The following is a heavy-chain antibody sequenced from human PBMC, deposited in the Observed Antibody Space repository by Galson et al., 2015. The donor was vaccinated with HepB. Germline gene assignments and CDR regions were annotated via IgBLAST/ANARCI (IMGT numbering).Heavy chain of an antibody. CDR2: ISAYNGNT. D-gene: IGHD6-19*01. CDR1: GYTFTSYG. V-gene: IGHV1-18*01. J-gene: IGHJ4*02. Sequence: SVKVSCKASGYTFTSYGISWVRQAPGQGLEWMGWISAYNGNTNYAQKLQGRVTMTTDTSTSTAYMELRSLRSDDTAVYYCARDWVRGSSGWYGVFDYWGQGTLVTVSS. CDR3: ARDWVRGSSGWYGVFDY.